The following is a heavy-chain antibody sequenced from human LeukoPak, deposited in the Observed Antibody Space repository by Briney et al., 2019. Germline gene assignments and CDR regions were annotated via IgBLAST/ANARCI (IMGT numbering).Heavy chain of an antibody. D-gene: IGHD3-10*01. CDR3: AREGQMVRGVIRPSADY. CDR1: GFTFSSYS. Sequence: GGSLRLSCAASGFTFSSYSMNWVRQAPGKGLEWVSSISSSSSYIYYADSVKGRFTISRDNAKNSLYLQMNSLRAEDTAVYYCAREGQMVRGVIRPSADYWGQGTLVTVSS. J-gene: IGHJ4*02. CDR2: ISSSSSYI. V-gene: IGHV3-21*04.